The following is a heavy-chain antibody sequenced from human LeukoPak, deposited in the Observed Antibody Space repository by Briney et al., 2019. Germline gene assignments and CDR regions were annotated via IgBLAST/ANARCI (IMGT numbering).Heavy chain of an antibody. CDR2: ISSSGSTI. Sequence: GGSLRLSCAASGFTFSDYYMSWIRQAPGKGLEWVSYISSSGSTIYYADSVKGRFTISRDNAKNSLYLQMNSLRAEDTAVYYCARDQSGYCSGGSCYSFGMDVWGQGTTVTVPS. V-gene: IGHV3-11*01. D-gene: IGHD2-15*01. J-gene: IGHJ6*02. CDR3: ARDQSGYCSGGSCYSFGMDV. CDR1: GFTFSDYY.